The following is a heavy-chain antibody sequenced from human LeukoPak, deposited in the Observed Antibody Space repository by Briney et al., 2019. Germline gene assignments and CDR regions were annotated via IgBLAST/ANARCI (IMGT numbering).Heavy chain of an antibody. Sequence: GGSLRLSCAASGFTFSSYSMNWVRHAPGKRLEWVSSISSSRSYINYADSVRGRFTISRDNAKNSLFLQMDRLRGEDTAVYYCARCTTGKTFGSLREIKKSREIDYWGQGTLVTVSS. J-gene: IGHJ4*02. D-gene: IGHD1-1*01. CDR3: ARCTTGKTFGSLREIKKSREIDY. V-gene: IGHV3-21*01. CDR2: ISSSRSYI. CDR1: GFTFSSYS.